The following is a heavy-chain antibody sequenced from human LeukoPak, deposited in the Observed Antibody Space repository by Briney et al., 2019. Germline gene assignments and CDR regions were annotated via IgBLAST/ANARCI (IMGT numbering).Heavy chain of an antibody. D-gene: IGHD3-10*01. CDR1: GGSFSGYH. V-gene: IGHV4-34*01. J-gene: IGHJ6*02. CDR2: INHSGGT. Sequence: SETLSLTCAVYGGSFSGYHWSWIRQPPGKGLEWIGEINHSGGTNYNPSLKSRVTVSVDTSKNQFSLKLSSVTAADTAVYYCARPGQLRSLYYGMDVWGQGTTVTVS. CDR3: ARPGQLRSLYYGMDV.